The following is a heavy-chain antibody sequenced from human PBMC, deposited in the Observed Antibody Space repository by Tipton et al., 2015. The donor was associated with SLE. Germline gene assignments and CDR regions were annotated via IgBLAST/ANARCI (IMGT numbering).Heavy chain of an antibody. CDR2: IYYSGSS. D-gene: IGHD7-27*01. Sequence: TLSLTCTVSGGSISSSSYYWGWIRQPPGKGLEWIGRIYYSGSSCYNPSLKSRVTISVDTSKNQFSLKLSSVTAADTAVYYCARDPNGGYGSFDYWGLGALVTVSS. J-gene: IGHJ4*02. CDR1: GGSISSSSYY. V-gene: IGHV4-39*07. CDR3: ARDPNGGYGSFDY.